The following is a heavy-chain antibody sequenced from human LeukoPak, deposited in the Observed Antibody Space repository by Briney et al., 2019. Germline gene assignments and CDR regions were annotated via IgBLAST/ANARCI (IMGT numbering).Heavy chain of an antibody. V-gene: IGHV4-4*07. Sequence: SETLSLTCTVSGGSISSYYWSWIRQPAGKGLEWIGRIYTSGNTNYNPSLKSRVTMSLDTSKNQISLKLSAVTAADTAVYYCARDPLKGFDYWGQGMLVTVSS. J-gene: IGHJ4*02. CDR1: GGSISSYY. CDR2: IYTSGNT. CDR3: ARDPLKGFDY.